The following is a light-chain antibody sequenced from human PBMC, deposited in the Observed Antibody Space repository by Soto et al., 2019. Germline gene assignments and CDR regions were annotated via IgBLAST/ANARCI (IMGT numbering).Light chain of an antibody. CDR2: DDN. CDR3: QSYDSSLSGSVV. CDR1: SSNIGADYD. V-gene: IGLV1-40*01. J-gene: IGLJ2*01. Sequence: QSVLTQPPSVSGAPGQRVTISCTGSSSNIGADYDVHWYQQLPGTAPKLLIYDDNNRPSGVPDRFSGSKSGTLASLAITGLQAEDEADYYCQSYDSSLSGSVVFGGGTKLTVL.